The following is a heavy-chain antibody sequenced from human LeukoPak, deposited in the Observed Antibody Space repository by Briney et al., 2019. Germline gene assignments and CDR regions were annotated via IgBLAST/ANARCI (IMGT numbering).Heavy chain of an antibody. CDR1: GFTFSSYA. CDR2: ISTNGGST. V-gene: IGHV3-64*02. D-gene: IGHD4-17*01. CDR3: ARATNYGAYDV. J-gene: IGHJ4*02. Sequence: GGSLRLSCAASGFTFSSYAMHWVRQAPGKGLDYVSAISTNGGSTYYADSVKGRFIISRDNSKNTLYLQMGSLRAEDVAVYYCARATNYGAYDVWGQGTLVTVSS.